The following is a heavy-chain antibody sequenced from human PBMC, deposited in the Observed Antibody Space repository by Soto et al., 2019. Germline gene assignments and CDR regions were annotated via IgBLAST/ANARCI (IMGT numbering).Heavy chain of an antibody. V-gene: IGHV1-3*01. J-gene: IGHJ4*02. D-gene: IGHD3-22*01. CDR2: INAGSGDT. Sequence: ASVKVSCKASGYTFTDYTIHWVRQAPGQILEWMGWINAGSGDTKYSQKFQDRVAITRDTSASTAYMDLSSLRPEDTAVYYCARNPYNSSGLFPGGQETLVTVS. CDR3: ARNPYNSSGLFP. CDR1: GYTFTDYT.